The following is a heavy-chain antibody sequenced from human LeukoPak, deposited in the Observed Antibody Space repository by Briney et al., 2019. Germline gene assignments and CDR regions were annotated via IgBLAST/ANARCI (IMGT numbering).Heavy chain of an antibody. Sequence: SETLSLTCTVSGGSISSSSYYWGWIRQPPGKGLEWIGSIYYSGSTYYNPSLKSRVTISVDTSKNQFSLKLSSVTAADTGVYYCARDVRIQLWLYFDYWGQGTLVTVSS. V-gene: IGHV4-39*07. CDR1: GGSISSSSYY. CDR3: ARDVRIQLWLYFDY. CDR2: IYYSGST. J-gene: IGHJ4*02. D-gene: IGHD5-18*01.